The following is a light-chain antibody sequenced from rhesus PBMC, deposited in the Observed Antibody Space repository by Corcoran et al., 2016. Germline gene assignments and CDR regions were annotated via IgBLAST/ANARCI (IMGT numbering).Light chain of an antibody. Sequence: ETVVTQSPATLSLSPGERATLSCRASQSVGSYLAWYQQKPGPAPRLLIYGASSRATGIPDRFSGSGSGTDFTLTISSLEPEDVGVYYCQQSSNLSHSFGQGTKVEIK. CDR3: QQSSNLSHS. J-gene: IGKJ2*01. V-gene: IGKV3-24*04. CDR2: GAS. CDR1: QSVGSY.